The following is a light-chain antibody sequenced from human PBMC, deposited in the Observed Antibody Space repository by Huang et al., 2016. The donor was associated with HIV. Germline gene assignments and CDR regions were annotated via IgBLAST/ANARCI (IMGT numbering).Light chain of an antibody. CDR1: QSISSY. V-gene: IGKV1-39*01. J-gene: IGKJ1*01. CDR2: AAS. Sequence: DIQMTQSPSSLSASVGDRVTITCRASQSISSYLNLYQQKPGKAPNLLIYAASSLQSGVPSMFSGSGSGTDFTLTISRLQPEDFATYYCQQSYSTPRTFGQGTKVEIK. CDR3: QQSYSTPRT.